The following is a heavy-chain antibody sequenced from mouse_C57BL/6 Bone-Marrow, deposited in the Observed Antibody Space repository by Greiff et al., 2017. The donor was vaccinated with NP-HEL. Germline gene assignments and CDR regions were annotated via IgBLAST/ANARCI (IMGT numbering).Heavy chain of an antibody. CDR3: AREGYYYGSLYFDY. J-gene: IGHJ2*01. D-gene: IGHD1-1*01. Sequence: EVQLQQSGPELVKPGASVKISCKASGYSFTGYYMNWVKQSPEKSLEWIGEINPSTGGTTYNQKFKAKATLTVDKSSSTAYMQLKSLTSEDSAVYYCAREGYYYGSLYFDYWGQGTTLTVSS. CDR2: INPSTGGT. V-gene: IGHV1-42*01. CDR1: GYSFTGYY.